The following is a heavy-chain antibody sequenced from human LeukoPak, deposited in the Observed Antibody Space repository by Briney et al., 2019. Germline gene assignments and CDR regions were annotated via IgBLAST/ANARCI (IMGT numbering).Heavy chain of an antibody. V-gene: IGHV4-31*03. Sequence: SETLSLTCTVSSSSITSAGRYWSWIRQRPGKGLEWIGCIYDSRFTYYNPSLSGRVTISVDSSDNQSSLRLSSVTAADTAVYYCARMTEFGYDSSGYYPRPFDYWGQGTLVTVSS. CDR1: SSSITSAGRY. D-gene: IGHD3-22*01. CDR3: ARMTEFGYDSSGYYPRPFDY. CDR2: IYDSRFT. J-gene: IGHJ4*02.